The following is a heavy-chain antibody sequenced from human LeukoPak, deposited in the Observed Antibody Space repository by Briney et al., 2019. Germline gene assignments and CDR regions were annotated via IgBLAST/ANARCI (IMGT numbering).Heavy chain of an antibody. CDR2: IKQDGSEK. Sequence: GGSLRLSCAASGFTFSSYWMSWVRQAPGKGLEWVANIKQDGSEKYYVDSVKGRFTISRDNAKNSLYLQMNSLRAEDTAVYYCAREESLLRYFVWLLSGDGNWFDPWGQGTLVTVSS. V-gene: IGHV3-7*03. D-gene: IGHD3-9*01. CDR1: GFTFSSYW. CDR3: AREESLLRYFVWLLSGDGNWFDP. J-gene: IGHJ5*02.